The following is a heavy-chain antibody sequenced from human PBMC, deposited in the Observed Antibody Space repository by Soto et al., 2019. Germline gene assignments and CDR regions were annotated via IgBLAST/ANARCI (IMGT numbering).Heavy chain of an antibody. CDR2: ISYDGSNK. D-gene: IGHD3-10*01. CDR1: GFTFSSYG. Sequence: QVQLVESGGGVVQPGRSLRLSCAASGFTFSSYGMHWVRQAPGKGLEWVAVISYDGSNKYYADSVKGRFTISRDNSKNTLYLQMNSLRAEDTAVYYCAKAPRQGSGSYRYYFDYWGQGTLVTVSS. V-gene: IGHV3-30*18. J-gene: IGHJ4*02. CDR3: AKAPRQGSGSYRYYFDY.